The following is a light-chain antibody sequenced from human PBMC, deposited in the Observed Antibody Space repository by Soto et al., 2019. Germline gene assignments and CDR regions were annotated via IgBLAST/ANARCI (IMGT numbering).Light chain of an antibody. CDR3: QQSFSTLRT. J-gene: IGKJ1*01. V-gene: IGKV1-39*01. CDR2: AAS. Sequence: DIQMTQSPSSLSASVGDRVTITCRASQSISSYLNWYQQKPGKAPKLLIYAASSLQSGVPSRFSGSGSGTDFTLTISRLQPEDFATYYCQQSFSTLRTFGPGPQVEIK. CDR1: QSISSY.